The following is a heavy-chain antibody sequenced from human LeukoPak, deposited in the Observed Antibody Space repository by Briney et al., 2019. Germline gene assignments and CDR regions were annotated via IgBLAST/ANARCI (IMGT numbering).Heavy chain of an antibody. CDR1: GGSFSGYY. CDR2: INHSGST. CDR3: ARAGPLSRPPRY. Sequence: SETLSLTCAVYGGSFSGYYWNWIRQPPGQGLEWIGEINHSGSTNYNPSLKSRVTMSVDTSKNQFSLKLSSVTAADTAVYYCARAGPLSRPPRYWGQGTLVTVSS. J-gene: IGHJ4*02. V-gene: IGHV4-34*01.